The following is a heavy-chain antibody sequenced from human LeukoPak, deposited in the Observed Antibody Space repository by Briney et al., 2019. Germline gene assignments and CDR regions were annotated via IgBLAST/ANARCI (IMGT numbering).Heavy chain of an antibody. CDR1: GGSISSYY. CDR2: IYTSGST. D-gene: IGHD3-22*01. CDR3: ARVGYDSSGYYYYAFDI. J-gene: IGHJ3*02. Sequence: PSETLSLTCTVSGGSISSYYWSWIRQPAGKGREWIGRIYTSGSTNYNPSLKSRVTMSVGTSKNQFSLKLRSVTAADTAVYYCARVGYDSSGYYYYAFDIWGQGTMVTVSS. V-gene: IGHV4-4*07.